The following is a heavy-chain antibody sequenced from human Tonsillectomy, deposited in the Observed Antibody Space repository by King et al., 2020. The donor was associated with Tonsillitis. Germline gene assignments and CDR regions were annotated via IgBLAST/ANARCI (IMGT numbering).Heavy chain of an antibody. V-gene: IGHV1-2*06. Sequence: QVQLVQSGADVRKPGASVKVSCKTSGYTFTDYSIHWVRQAPGQGLQWMGRISPDNGRADSPMTFEDRVTMTSDTTISTVYLELTSLRADDSAVYYCARDTGGWRTLDFWGQGTLVTVSS. CDR3: ARDTGGWRTLDF. D-gene: IGHD6-19*01. CDR2: ISPDNGRA. CDR1: GYTFTDYS. J-gene: IGHJ4*02.